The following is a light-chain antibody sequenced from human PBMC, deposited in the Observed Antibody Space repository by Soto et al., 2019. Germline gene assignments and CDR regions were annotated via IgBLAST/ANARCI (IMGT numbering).Light chain of an antibody. J-gene: IGLJ3*02. CDR2: DVT. CDR1: SSDVGDYNY. CDR3: SSYTSSTTLV. V-gene: IGLV2-14*03. Sequence: QSALTQPASVSGSPGQSITISCTGTSSDVGDYNYVSWYQHHPGKAPKLIIYDVTNRPSGISNRFSGSKSGNTASLTISGLQAEDEADYHCSSYTSSTTLVFGGGTKLTVL.